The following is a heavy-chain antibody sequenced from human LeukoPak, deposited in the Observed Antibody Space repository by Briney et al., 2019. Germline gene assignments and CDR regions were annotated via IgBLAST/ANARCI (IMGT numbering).Heavy chain of an antibody. D-gene: IGHD6-25*01. CDR2: ISSYDGSNK. J-gene: IGHJ5*02. V-gene: IGHV3-30-3*01. Sequence: GGSLRLSCAASGFTFSSYAMHWVRQAPGKGLEWVAVISSYDGSNKYYADSVKGRFTISRDNSKNTLYLQMNSLRPEDTAVYYCARDSGRWFDPWGQGTLATVSS. CDR3: ARDSGRWFDP. CDR1: GFTFSSYA.